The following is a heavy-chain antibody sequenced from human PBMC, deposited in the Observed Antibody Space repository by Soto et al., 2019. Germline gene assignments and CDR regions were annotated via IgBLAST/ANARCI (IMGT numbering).Heavy chain of an antibody. CDR2: IYPADSDT. V-gene: IGHV5-51*01. CDR3: PRKFNDDNGGGIYYYGLDV. Sequence: GESLKISCEASGYSFNNYWIAWVRQMPGKGLEWMGMIYPADSDTRYSPSFQGQVTISVDTYINTAYLQWSSLRASDTAMYYCPRKFNDDNGGGIYYYGLDVWGLGTTVAVSS. D-gene: IGHD2-8*01. CDR1: GYSFNNYW. J-gene: IGHJ6*02.